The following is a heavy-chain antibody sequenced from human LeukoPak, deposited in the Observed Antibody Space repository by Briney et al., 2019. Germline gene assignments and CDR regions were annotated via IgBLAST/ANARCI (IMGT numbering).Heavy chain of an antibody. CDR3: ANGPQIYTNGRHFDH. Sequence: GGSLRLSCAVSGFSFSDYGMTWVRQAPGKGLDWVSVISASGGSTYYANSVKGRFSISRENSKNTLDLLMNGLRAEDTAVYYCANGPQIYTNGRHFDHWGQGLLLPVPS. CDR2: ISASGGST. V-gene: IGHV3-23*01. D-gene: IGHD5-18*01. J-gene: IGHJ4*02. CDR1: GFSFSDYG.